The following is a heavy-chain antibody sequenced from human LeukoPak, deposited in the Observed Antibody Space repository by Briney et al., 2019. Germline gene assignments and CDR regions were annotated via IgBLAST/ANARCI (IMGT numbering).Heavy chain of an antibody. J-gene: IGHJ4*02. CDR1: GFTFDDYT. CDR3: AKESVYYYDSSGYLGY. V-gene: IGHV3-43*01. CDR2: ISRDGGST. D-gene: IGHD3-22*01. Sequence: GGSLRLSCAASGFTFDDYTMHWVRQAPGKGLEWVSLISRDGGSTYYADSVKGRFTISRDNSKNSLYLQMNSLRTEDTALYYCAKESVYYYDSSGYLGYWGQGTLVTVSS.